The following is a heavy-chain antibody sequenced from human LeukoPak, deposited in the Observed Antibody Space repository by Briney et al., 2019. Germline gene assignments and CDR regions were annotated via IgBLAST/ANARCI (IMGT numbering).Heavy chain of an antibody. CDR2: IYHSGST. Sequence: SETLSLTCAVSGGSISGGGYSWSWIRQPPGKGLEWIGYIYHSGSTYYNPSLKSRVTISVDRSKNQFSLKLSSVTAADTAVYYCARGADYYDSSGYYPIWYFDLWGRGTLVTVSS. CDR3: ARGADYYDSSGYYPIWYFDL. D-gene: IGHD3-22*01. CDR1: GGSISGGGYS. J-gene: IGHJ2*01. V-gene: IGHV4-30-2*01.